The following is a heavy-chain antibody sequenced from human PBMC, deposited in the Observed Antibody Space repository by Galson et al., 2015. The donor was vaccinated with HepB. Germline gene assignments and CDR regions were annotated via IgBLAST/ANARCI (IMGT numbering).Heavy chain of an antibody. J-gene: IGHJ3*02. CDR1: GFTFSNYS. CDR2: ISSSTSYI. V-gene: IGHV3-21*01. Sequence: SLRLSCAVSGFTFSNYSMTWVRQAPGKGLEWVSSISSSTSYIYYTDSVKGRFTISRDNAKNSMFLQMHNLRVEDTAVYYCTTIIDGGSGSYLASDTFDIWGQGTTVTVSS. D-gene: IGHD3-10*01. CDR3: TTIIDGGSGSYLASDTFDI.